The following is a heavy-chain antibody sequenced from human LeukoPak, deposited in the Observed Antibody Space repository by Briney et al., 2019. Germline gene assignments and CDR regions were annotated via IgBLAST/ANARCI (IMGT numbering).Heavy chain of an antibody. Sequence: SETLSLTCTVSGGSISTSNYYWGWIRQPPGKGLEWIGEINHSGSTNYNPSLKSRVTISVDTSKNQFSLKLSSVTAADTAVYYCARGRLRYFDWFTPGNWFDPWGQGTLVTVSS. CDR2: INHSGST. CDR1: GGSISTSNYY. CDR3: ARGRLRYFDWFTPGNWFDP. J-gene: IGHJ5*02. V-gene: IGHV4-39*07. D-gene: IGHD3-9*01.